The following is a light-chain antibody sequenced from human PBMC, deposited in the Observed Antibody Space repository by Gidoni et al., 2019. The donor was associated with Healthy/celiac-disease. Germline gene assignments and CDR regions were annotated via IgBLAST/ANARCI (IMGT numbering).Light chain of an antibody. CDR1: SSNIGSNT. V-gene: IGLV1-44*01. CDR2: SNN. CDR3: AAWDDSLNGWV. J-gene: IGLJ3*02. Sequence: QSVLPQPPSASGTPGQRVTISFSGSSSNIGSNTVHWYQQPQGTAPKLLIYSNNQRPSGVPDRFSGSKSGTSASLASSGLQSEDEADYYCAAWDDSLNGWVFGGGTKLTVL.